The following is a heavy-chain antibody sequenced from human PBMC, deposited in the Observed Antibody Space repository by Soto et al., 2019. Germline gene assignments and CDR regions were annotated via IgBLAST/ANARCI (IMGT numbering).Heavy chain of an antibody. Sequence: QITLNESGPTPVKPRQTLTLTCTFSGFSLTTSGVGVGWIRQSPGKAPEWLALIYWDDDKRYSPSLKSRLIITKDTSKNQVVLTMADLDPADTATYYCAHRVLRTVSGLVTTTAIYFDFWGQGTPVAVSS. CDR1: GFSLTTSGVG. V-gene: IGHV2-5*02. CDR3: AHRVLRTVSGLVTTTAIYFDF. CDR2: IYWDDDK. D-gene: IGHD3-3*01. J-gene: IGHJ4*02.